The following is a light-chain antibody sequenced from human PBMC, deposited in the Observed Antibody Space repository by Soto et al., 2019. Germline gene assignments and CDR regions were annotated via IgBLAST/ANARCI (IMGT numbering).Light chain of an antibody. CDR2: EST. CDR3: CSYAGSRTFV. V-gene: IGLV2-23*01. CDR1: GSDVGAYNL. J-gene: IGLJ3*02. Sequence: QSALTQPASVSGSHGQSITVSCTGTGSDVGAYNLVSWYQQHPGKAPTLIIYESTKRPSGISHRFSGFKSDNTASLTISGLRAEDEAHYHCCSYAGSRTFVFGGGTKLTVL.